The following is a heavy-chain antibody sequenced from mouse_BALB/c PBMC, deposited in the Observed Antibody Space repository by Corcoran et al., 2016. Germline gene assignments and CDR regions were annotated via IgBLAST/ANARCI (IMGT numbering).Heavy chain of an antibody. CDR1: GYSFTDYI. D-gene: IGHD1-1*01. CDR3: ARYDYGYAMDY. V-gene: IGHV1-39*01. CDR2: INPYYGST. Sequence: EIQLQQTGPELVKPGASVKISCKASGYSFTDYIMLWVKQSHGKSLEWIGNINPYYGSTSYNLKFKGKATLTVDKSSSTAYMQLNSLTSEDSAVYYCARYDYGYAMDYWGQGTSVTVSS. J-gene: IGHJ4*01.